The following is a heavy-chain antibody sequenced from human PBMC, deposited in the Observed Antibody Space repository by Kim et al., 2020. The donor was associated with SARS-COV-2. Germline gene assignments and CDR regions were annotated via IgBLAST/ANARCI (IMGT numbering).Heavy chain of an antibody. CDR2: IWYDGSNK. J-gene: IGHJ6*02. CDR1: GFTFSSYG. Sequence: GGSLRLSCAASGFTFSSYGMHWVRQAPGKGLEWVAVIWYDGSNKYYADSVKGRFTISRDNSKNTLYLQMNSLRAEDTAVYYCARDLEAVTTTKPAYYYYYGMDVWGQGTTVTVSS. V-gene: IGHV3-33*01. CDR3: ARDLEAVTTTKPAYYYYYGMDV. D-gene: IGHD4-17*01.